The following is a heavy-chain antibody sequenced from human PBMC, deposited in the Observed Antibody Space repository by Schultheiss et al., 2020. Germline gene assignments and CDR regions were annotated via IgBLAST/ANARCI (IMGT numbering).Heavy chain of an antibody. Sequence: SETLSLTCTVSGGSISSYYWSWIRQPPGKGLEWIGEINHSGSTNYNPSLKSRVTISVDTSKNQFSLKLSSVTAADTAVYYCASRKYYYGSGSYNWFDPWGQGTLVTVSS. CDR3: ASRKYYYGSGSYNWFDP. D-gene: IGHD3-10*01. J-gene: IGHJ5*02. CDR1: GGSISSYY. CDR2: INHSGST. V-gene: IGHV4-34*01.